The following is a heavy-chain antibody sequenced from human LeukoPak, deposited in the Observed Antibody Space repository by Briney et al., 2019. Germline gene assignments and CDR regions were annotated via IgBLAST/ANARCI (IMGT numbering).Heavy chain of an antibody. CDR3: ARSGTGGDAFDI. CDR2: TSYDGSDK. D-gene: IGHD1-14*01. J-gene: IGHJ3*02. V-gene: IGHV3-30*03. CDR1: GFSFSTYG. Sequence: GGSLRLSCAASGFSFSTYGMHWVRQAPGKGLEWVAATSYDGSDKSYVDSGKGRFTISRDNSKNTLYLQMNSLRAEDTAVYYCARSGTGGDAFDIWGQGTMVTVSS.